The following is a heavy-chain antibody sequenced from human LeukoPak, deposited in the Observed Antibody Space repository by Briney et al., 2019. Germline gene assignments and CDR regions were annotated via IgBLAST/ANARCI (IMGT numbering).Heavy chain of an antibody. J-gene: IGHJ3*02. CDR1: GGSVSSGSYY. V-gene: IGHV4-61*01. CDR3: ARAVPRQEDAFDI. CDR2: IYYSGST. Sequence: SETLSLTCTVSGGSVSSGSYYWSWVRQPPGKGLKWIGYIYYSGSTNYNPSLKSRVTISVDTSKNQFSLKLSSVTAADTAVYYCARAVPRQEDAFDIWGQGTMVTVSS.